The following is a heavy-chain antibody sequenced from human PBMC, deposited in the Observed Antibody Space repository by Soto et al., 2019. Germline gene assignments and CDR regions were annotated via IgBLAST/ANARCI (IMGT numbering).Heavy chain of an antibody. J-gene: IGHJ6*02. Sequence: PSETLSLTCTVSGGSISSYYWSWIRQPPGKGLEWIGYIYYSGSTNYNPSLKSRATISVDTSKNQFSLKLSSVTAADTAVYYCARVGYRDYYGMDVWGQGTTVTVSS. CDR1: GGSISSYY. V-gene: IGHV4-59*01. CDR3: ARVGYRDYYGMDV. D-gene: IGHD6-13*01. CDR2: IYYSGST.